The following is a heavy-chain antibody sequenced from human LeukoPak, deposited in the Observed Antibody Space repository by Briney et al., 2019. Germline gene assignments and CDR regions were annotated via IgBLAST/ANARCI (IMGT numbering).Heavy chain of an antibody. Sequence: GGSLRLSCAASGFTVSSNYMSWVRQAPGKGLEWVSVIYSGGSTYYADSVRGRFTISRDNSKNTLYLQMNSLRAEDTAVYYCARDPTGAFDIWGQGTMVTVSS. J-gene: IGHJ3*02. V-gene: IGHV3-66*01. CDR2: IYSGGST. CDR1: GFTVSSNY. D-gene: IGHD1-14*01. CDR3: ARDPTGAFDI.